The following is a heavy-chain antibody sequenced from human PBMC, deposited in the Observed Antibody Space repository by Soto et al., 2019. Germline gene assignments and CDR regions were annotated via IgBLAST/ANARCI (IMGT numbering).Heavy chain of an antibody. CDR2: IWYDGSNK. Sequence: QVQLVESGGGVVQPGRSLRLSCAASGFTFSSYGMHWVRQAPGKGLEWVAVIWYDGSNKYYADSVKGRFTISRDNSKNTLYLQMNSLRAEDTAVYYCARGREMATIRSFDYWGQGTMVTVSS. J-gene: IGHJ4*02. V-gene: IGHV3-33*01. CDR1: GFTFSSYG. CDR3: ARGREMATIRSFDY. D-gene: IGHD5-12*01.